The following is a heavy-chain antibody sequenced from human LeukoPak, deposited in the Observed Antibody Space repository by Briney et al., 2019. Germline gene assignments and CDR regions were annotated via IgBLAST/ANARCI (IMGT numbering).Heavy chain of an antibody. CDR3: ARGSVCITMVRGVILWFDA. Sequence: SVKVSCKASGYTFTSYYMHWVRQAPAQGLEWMGIINPSGGSTRYAQKFQGRVTMTRDTSTSTVYMELSSLRSEDTAVYYWARGSVCITMVRGVILWFDAWGQGTLVTVSS. D-gene: IGHD3-10*01. CDR1: GYTFTSYY. V-gene: IGHV1-46*01. J-gene: IGHJ5*02. CDR2: INPSGGST.